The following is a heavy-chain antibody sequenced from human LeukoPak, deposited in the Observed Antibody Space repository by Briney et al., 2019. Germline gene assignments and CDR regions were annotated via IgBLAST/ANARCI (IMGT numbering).Heavy chain of an antibody. CDR1: AFTFSSYS. J-gene: IGHJ4*02. D-gene: IGHD6-19*01. CDR3: AKDVQWLDNYFDY. Sequence: GGSLRLSCAASAFTFSSYSMNWVRQAPGKGLEWVSSISSSSSYIYYADSIKGRFTISRDNSKNTLYLQMNSLRAEDTAVYYCAKDVQWLDNYFDYWGQGTLVTVSS. V-gene: IGHV3-21*04. CDR2: ISSSSSYI.